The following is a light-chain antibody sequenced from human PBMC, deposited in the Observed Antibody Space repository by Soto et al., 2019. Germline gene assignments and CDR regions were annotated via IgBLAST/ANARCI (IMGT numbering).Light chain of an antibody. Sequence: DIQMTQSPSSLSASVGDRVTITCQASQGTSSYLAWYQQKPGKAPELLIYAASTLQSGVPSRFSGRGSVSDFTLTISSLQPADFATYYCQQLYSYPRTFGQGTRLEI. CDR3: QQLYSYPRT. J-gene: IGKJ5*01. CDR2: AAS. CDR1: QGTSSY. V-gene: IGKV1-9*01.